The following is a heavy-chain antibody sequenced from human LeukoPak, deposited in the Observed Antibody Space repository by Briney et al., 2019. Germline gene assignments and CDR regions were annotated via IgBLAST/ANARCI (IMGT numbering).Heavy chain of an antibody. CDR1: GFTVSSSY. J-gene: IGHJ3*02. D-gene: IGHD3-22*01. CDR2: ISYDGTNK. V-gene: IGHV3-30-3*01. CDR3: ARAPMSYDSSGFGGAFDI. Sequence: GGSLRLSCAASGFTVSSSYMSWVRQAPGKGLEWVAVISYDGTNKYYADSVKSRFTISRDNSKNTMYLQMNSLRAEDTAMYYCARAPMSYDSSGFGGAFDIWGQGTMVTVSS.